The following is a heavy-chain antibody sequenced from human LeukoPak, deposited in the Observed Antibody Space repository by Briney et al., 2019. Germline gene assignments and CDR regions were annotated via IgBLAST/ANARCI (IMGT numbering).Heavy chain of an antibody. CDR1: GDITHY. V-gene: IGHV4-39*01. CDR3: ARHSGGGVGSYVAPGPPDYFDY. CDR2: IYFSGSA. Sequence: SETLSLTCIVSGDITHYWGWIRQPPGKGLECIGSIYFSGSAYYNPSLRSRVTISLDTSKKQLSLKLNSVTAADTAIYYCARHSGGGVGSYVAPGPPDYFDYWGQGTLVTVSS. D-gene: IGHD1-26*01. J-gene: IGHJ4*02.